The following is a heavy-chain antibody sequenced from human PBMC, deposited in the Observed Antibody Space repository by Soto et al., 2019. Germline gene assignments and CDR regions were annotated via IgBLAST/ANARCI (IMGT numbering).Heavy chain of an antibody. D-gene: IGHD3-3*01. CDR3: ARDNRAADFWRDKDYGLDV. V-gene: IGHV4-61*01. CDR1: GDFVNSGNYY. J-gene: IGHJ6*02. Sequence: TLSLTCTVSGDFVNSGNYYWTWMRQPPGKGLEWIGYVHRSVSTNYNPSLKSRVTIVLDTSKNRFSLRLESVTAADTGVYYCARDNRAADFWRDKDYGLDVWGQGTTVTVSS. CDR2: VHRSVST.